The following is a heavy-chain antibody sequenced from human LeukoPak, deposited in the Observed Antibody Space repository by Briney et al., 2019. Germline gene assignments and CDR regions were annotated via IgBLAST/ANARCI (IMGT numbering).Heavy chain of an antibody. CDR2: IFYTGST. V-gene: IGHV4-59*01. CDR3: ARGAVAGTLYNWFDP. J-gene: IGHJ5*02. CDR1: GVPISGYY. D-gene: IGHD6-19*01. Sequence: SETLSLTCTVSGVPISGYYWSLIRQPPGKGLEWIGYIFYTGSTNYNPSLKTRITISVDTSKNQFSLKLSSVTAADTAVYYCARGAVAGTLYNWFDPWGQGTLVTVSS.